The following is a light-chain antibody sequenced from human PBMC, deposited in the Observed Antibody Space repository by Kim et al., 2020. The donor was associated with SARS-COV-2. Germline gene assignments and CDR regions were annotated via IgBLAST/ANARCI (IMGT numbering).Light chain of an antibody. CDR1: QTVGNNY. Sequence: SPGERATPSCRATQTVGNNYLAWHQQKPGQAPRLLIYGASNRATGIPDRFSGSGSGTGFTLTISRLEPEDSAVYYCQQYGLSPRTFGQGTKVEIK. CDR2: GAS. CDR3: QQYGLSPRT. J-gene: IGKJ1*01. V-gene: IGKV3-20*01.